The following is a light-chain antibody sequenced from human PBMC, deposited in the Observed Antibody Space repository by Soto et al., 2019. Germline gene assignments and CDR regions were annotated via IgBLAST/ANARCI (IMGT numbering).Light chain of an antibody. CDR3: QQYGSSPMYT. V-gene: IGKV3-20*01. CDR2: GAS. Sequence: EIVVTQSPGTLSLSPGERATLSCRASQSVSSSYFAWYQQKPGQAPRLLIYGASGRSTGIPDRFSGSGSGTDFTLTIIRLEPEDFAVYYCQQYGSSPMYTFGQGTKLEIK. CDR1: QSVSSSY. J-gene: IGKJ2*01.